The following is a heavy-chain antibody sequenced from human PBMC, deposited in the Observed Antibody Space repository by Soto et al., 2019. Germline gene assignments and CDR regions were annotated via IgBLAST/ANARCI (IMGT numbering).Heavy chain of an antibody. J-gene: IGHJ3*02. V-gene: IGHV3-23*01. CDR2: VSGSGATT. CDR1: EFSFSTYG. D-gene: IGHD3-3*01. CDR3: AKARPHYDFWSGYSVGAFDI. Sequence: LRLSCAASEFSFSTYGMSWVRQAPGKGLEWVSAVSGSGATTYYADSVKGRFTISRDNSKNTLYLQMNSLRTEDTAAYYCAKARPHYDFWSGYSVGAFDIWGQGTMVTVSS.